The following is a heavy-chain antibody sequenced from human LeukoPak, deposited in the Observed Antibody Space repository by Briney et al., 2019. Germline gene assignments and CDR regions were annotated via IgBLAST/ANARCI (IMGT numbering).Heavy chain of an antibody. CDR1: GFTFRSYW. D-gene: IGHD2-21*01. J-gene: IGHJ4*02. CDR3: ASRLGDYIEY. Sequence: GGSLRLPCSASGFTFRSYWMHWVRPAPGKGLVWVSRINSEGNSTIYADSVTGRFTISRDHAKNRLYLQMHSLRAEDTSVYYCASRLGDYIEYWGEGALLTVSS. CDR2: INSEGNST. V-gene: IGHV3-74*01.